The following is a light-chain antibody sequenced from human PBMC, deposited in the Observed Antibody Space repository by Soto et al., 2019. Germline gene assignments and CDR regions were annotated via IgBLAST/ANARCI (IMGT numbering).Light chain of an antibody. J-gene: IGLJ1*01. Sequence: QSALTQPVSVSGSPGQSITISCTGTSSDVGGYNYVSWYQQHPGKAPKLMIYDVSNRPSGVSNRFSGSKSGNTASLTISGLQAEDEADYYCSSYTSSSTPVFGTGTKLTVL. CDR2: DVS. CDR3: SSYTSSSTPV. CDR1: SSDVGGYNY. V-gene: IGLV2-14*01.